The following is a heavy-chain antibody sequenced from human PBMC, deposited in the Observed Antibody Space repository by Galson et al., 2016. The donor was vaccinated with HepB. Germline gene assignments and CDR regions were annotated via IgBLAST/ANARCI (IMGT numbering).Heavy chain of an antibody. Sequence: SLRLSCAASGFNFSNYGMHWVRQAPGKGLEWVAVLWYDGSNKYYADSVKGRFTISRDNSKNTLYLQMNSLRAEDTAVYYCARDLPVQRLRLGELSPDAFDLWGQGTMVTVSS. D-gene: IGHD3-16*02. V-gene: IGHV3-33*01. J-gene: IGHJ3*01. CDR1: GFNFSNYG. CDR2: LWYDGSNK. CDR3: ARDLPVQRLRLGELSPDAFDL.